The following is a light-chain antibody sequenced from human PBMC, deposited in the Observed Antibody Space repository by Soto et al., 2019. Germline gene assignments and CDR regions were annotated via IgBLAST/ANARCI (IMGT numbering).Light chain of an antibody. V-gene: IGKV3-20*01. Sequence: EIVLTQSPATLSLSPGERATLSCRASQSVSSSYLAWYQQKPGQAPRLLIYGASSRATGIPDRFSGSGSGTDFTLTISRLEPEDFAVYYCQQYGNSPITFGQGTKVDIK. CDR3: QQYGNSPIT. CDR2: GAS. J-gene: IGKJ1*01. CDR1: QSVSSSY.